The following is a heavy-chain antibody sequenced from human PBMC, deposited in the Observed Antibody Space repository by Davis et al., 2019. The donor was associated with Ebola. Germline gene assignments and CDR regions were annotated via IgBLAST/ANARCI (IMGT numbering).Heavy chain of an antibody. Sequence: AASVKVSCKASGYSFIAYYIHWVRQAPGQGLEWMGWINPNSGGTNYAQKFQGRVTMTRDTSITTAYMELSRLRSDDTAVYYCARDGSTSDQKSGELDYWGQGPLVTVSS. V-gene: IGHV1-2*02. J-gene: IGHJ4*02. CDR3: ARDGSTSDQKSGELDY. CDR1: GYSFIAYY. CDR2: INPNSGGT. D-gene: IGHD7-27*01.